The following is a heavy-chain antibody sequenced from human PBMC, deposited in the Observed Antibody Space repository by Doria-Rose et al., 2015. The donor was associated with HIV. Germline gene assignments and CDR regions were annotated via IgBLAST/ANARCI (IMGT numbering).Heavy chain of an antibody. J-gene: IGHJ4*02. D-gene: IGHD6-13*01. CDR2: IFSDDER. V-gene: IGHV2-26*01. Sequence: QITLKESGPVLVKPTETLTLTCTVSGVSLSSPGMGVSWIRQPPGKALEWLANIFSDDERSYKTSLKSRFTISRGTSKSQVFLTVTDMDPADTATYYCARIKSSRWYHKYYFDFWGQGTLVIVSA. CDR1: GVSLSSPGMG. CDR3: ARIKSSRWYHKYYFDF.